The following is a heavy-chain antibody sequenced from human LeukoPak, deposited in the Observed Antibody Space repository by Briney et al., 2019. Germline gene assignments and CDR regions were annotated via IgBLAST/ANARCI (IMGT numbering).Heavy chain of an antibody. CDR1: GGSISSYY. CDR2: IYYSGST. J-gene: IGHJ3*02. Sequence: SETLSLTCTVSGGSISSYYWSWIQQPPGKGLEWIGYIYYSGSTNYNPSLKSRVTISVDTSKNQFSLKLSSVTAADTAVYYCARRYYDSSGYYYDAFDIWGQGTMVTVSS. D-gene: IGHD3-22*01. V-gene: IGHV4-59*01. CDR3: ARRYYDSSGYYYDAFDI.